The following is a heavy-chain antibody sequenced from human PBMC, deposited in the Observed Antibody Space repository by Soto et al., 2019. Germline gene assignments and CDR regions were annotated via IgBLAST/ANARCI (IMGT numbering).Heavy chain of an antibody. CDR3: ARDGLYSSTWVNWFDP. J-gene: IGHJ5*02. Sequence: GASVKVSCKASGYTFTSYGINWVRQAPGQGLEWMGWISAYNGNTNYAQKLQGRVTMTTDTSTSTAYMELRSLRSDDTAVYYCARDGLYSSTWVNWFDPWGQGTLVTVSS. CDR1: GYTFTSYG. D-gene: IGHD6-13*01. CDR2: ISAYNGNT. V-gene: IGHV1-18*01.